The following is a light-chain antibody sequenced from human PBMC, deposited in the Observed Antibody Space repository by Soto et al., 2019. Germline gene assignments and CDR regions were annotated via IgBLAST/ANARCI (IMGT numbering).Light chain of an antibody. CDR2: DAS. V-gene: IGKV3-11*01. Sequence: EIVLTQSPATLSLSPGERATLSCRASQSVSSYLAWYQQKPGQALRLLIYDASNRATGIPARFSGSGSGTDFTLTISSLEPEDFAVYYCQQRSNWPSTFGQGTRLEIK. J-gene: IGKJ5*01. CDR3: QQRSNWPST. CDR1: QSVSSY.